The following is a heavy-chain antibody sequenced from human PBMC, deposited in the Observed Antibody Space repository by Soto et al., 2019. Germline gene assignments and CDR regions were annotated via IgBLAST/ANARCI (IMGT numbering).Heavy chain of an antibody. J-gene: IGHJ6*02. CDR2: VYSTGGT. V-gene: IGHV4-4*07. Sequence: SETLSLTCNVSGDSIGRFYWSWIRQSAEKGLEWIGRVYSTGGTAYNPALKGRVTISLDRSNNHVSLEMNPVTAADTAVYFCARDLSGTGLDIWGRGTRVTVSS. CDR3: ARDLSGTGLDI. CDR1: GDSIGRFY. D-gene: IGHD1-26*01.